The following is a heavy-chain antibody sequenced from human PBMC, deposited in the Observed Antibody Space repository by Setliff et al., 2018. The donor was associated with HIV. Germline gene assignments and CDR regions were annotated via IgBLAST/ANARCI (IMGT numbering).Heavy chain of an antibody. D-gene: IGHD5-12*01. J-gene: IGHJ4*02. CDR1: GGSFSGYY. Sequence: PSETLSLTCAVYGGSFSGYYWSWIRQPPGKGLEWLGEINHSGSTFYSPSLKSRVTMSVDTSKNQLSLEVTSVTAADTAVYYCARYQAATMLNYWGQGTLVTVSS. CDR2: INHSGST. CDR3: ARYQAATMLNY. V-gene: IGHV4-34*01.